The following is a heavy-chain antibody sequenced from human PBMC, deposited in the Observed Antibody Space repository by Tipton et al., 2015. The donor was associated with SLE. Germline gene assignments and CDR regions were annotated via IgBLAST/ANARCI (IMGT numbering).Heavy chain of an antibody. CDR2: INPNSGGT. J-gene: IGHJ3*02. CDR1: GYTFTGYY. CDR3: ASPQEGFHAFDI. D-gene: IGHD3-3*01. Sequence: QSGPEVKKPGASVKVSCKASGYTFTGYYMHWVRQAPGQGLEWMGWINPNSGGTNYAQKFQGRVTMTRDTSISTAYMELSRLRSGDPAVYCCASPQEGFHAFDIWGQGTMVTVSS. V-gene: IGHV1-2*02.